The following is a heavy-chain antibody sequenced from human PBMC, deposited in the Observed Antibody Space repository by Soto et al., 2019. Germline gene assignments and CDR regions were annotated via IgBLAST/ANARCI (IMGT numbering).Heavy chain of an antibody. CDR3: ARESSAANNWFDP. V-gene: IGHV4-30-4*01. CDR1: GGSISSGDYY. Sequence: QVQLQESGPGLVKPSQTLSLTCTVSGGSISSGDYYWSWIRQPPGKGLEWIGYIYYSGSTYYNPYLKSRVTISVDTSKNQFSLKLSSVTAADTAVYYCARESSAANNWFDPWGQGTLVTVSS. J-gene: IGHJ5*02. CDR2: IYYSGST.